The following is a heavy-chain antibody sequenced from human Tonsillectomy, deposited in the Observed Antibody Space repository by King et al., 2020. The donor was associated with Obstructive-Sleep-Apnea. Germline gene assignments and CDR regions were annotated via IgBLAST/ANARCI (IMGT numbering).Heavy chain of an antibody. CDR2: INWKGDNT. J-gene: IGHJ4*02. Sequence: VQLVESGGGLVQPGKSLRLSCAASGFTFDDYAMHWVRQPPGKGLEWVSGINWKGDNTAYADSVKGRFTISRDNAKNSLYLQLNSLRAGDTALYYCAKDPQSHFYGSEFDYWGQGTLVTVSS. CDR1: GFTFDDYA. CDR3: AKDPQSHFYGSEFDY. V-gene: IGHV3-9*01. D-gene: IGHD2/OR15-2a*01.